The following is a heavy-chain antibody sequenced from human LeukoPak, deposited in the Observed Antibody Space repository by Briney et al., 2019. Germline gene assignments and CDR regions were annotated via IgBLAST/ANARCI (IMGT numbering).Heavy chain of an antibody. J-gene: IGHJ4*02. CDR1: GGTFSSYA. D-gene: IGHD6-13*01. V-gene: IGHV1-69*05. Sequence: SVKVSCKASGGTFSSYAISWVRQAPGQGLEWMGGIIPIFGTANYAQKFQGRVTITTDESTSTAYMELSSLRSEDTAVYYCAKDAGYSSSWYTYSGQGTLVTVSS. CDR3: AKDAGYSSSWYTY. CDR2: IIPIFGTA.